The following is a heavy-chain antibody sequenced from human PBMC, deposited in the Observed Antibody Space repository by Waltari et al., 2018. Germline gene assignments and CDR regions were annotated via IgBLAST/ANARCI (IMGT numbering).Heavy chain of an antibody. J-gene: IGHJ4*02. CDR1: GDSPCGTYW. Sequence: QVQLQESGQGLVKPSGTLSLTCAVSGDSPCGTYWWRWVRQSPETGLEWIGQVHHSGKTHYNPSLQSRVAISVDKPKNQFSLNLNSVTAADTAIYYCAGDRAIGLFFDYWGRGTLVTVSS. CDR3: AGDRAIGLFFDY. D-gene: IGHD2-2*01. CDR2: VHHSGKT. V-gene: IGHV4-4*02.